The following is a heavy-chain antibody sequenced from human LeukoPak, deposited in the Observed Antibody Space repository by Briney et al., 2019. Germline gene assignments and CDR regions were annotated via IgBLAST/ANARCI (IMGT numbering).Heavy chain of an antibody. Sequence: ASVKVSCKASGGTFSSYTISWVRQAPGQGLEWMGRIISILGIANYAQKFQGRVTITADKSTSTAYMELSSLRSEDTAVYYCATGRGIAAAGTTTLFDYWGQGTLVTVSS. J-gene: IGHJ4*02. CDR2: IISILGIA. V-gene: IGHV1-69*02. CDR3: ATGRGIAAAGTTTLFDY. CDR1: GGTFSSYT. D-gene: IGHD6-13*01.